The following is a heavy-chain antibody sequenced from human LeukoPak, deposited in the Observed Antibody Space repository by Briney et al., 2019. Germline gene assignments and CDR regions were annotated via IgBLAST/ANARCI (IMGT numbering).Heavy chain of an antibody. CDR1: GYTFTSYY. D-gene: IGHD5-24*01. Sequence: ASVKVSCKASGYTFTSYYMHWVRQAPGQGLEWMGIINPSGGSTSYAQKFQGRVTMTRDTSTSTVYMELSSLRSEDTAVYYCARDPFRDGYNYFADYWGPGTLVTVSS. V-gene: IGHV1-46*01. J-gene: IGHJ4*02. CDR3: ARDPFRDGYNYFADY. CDR2: INPSGGST.